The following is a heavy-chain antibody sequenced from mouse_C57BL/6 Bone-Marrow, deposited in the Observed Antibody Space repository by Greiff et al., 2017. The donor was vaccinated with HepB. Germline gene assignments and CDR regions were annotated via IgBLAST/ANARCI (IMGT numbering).Heavy chain of an antibody. Sequence: VQLQQPGAELVMPGASVKLSCKASGYTFTSYWMHWVKQRPGQGLEWIGEIDPSDSYTNYNQKFKGKSTLTVDKSSSTAYMQLSSLTSEDSAVYYCARDYYYGSSPFDYWGQGTTLTVSS. CDR3: ARDYYYGSSPFDY. V-gene: IGHV1-69*01. CDR1: GYTFTSYW. J-gene: IGHJ2*01. CDR2: IDPSDSYT. D-gene: IGHD1-1*01.